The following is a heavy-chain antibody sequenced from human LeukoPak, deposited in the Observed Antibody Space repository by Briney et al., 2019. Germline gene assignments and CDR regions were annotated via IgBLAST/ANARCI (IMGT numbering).Heavy chain of an antibody. CDR2: IYYSGST. Sequence: SETLSLTCTVSGGSISSRSYYWGWIRQPPGKGLEWIGSIYYSGSTYYNPSLKSRVTISVDTSKNQFSLQLNSVTPEDTAVYYCARDQIEMATIMDYYYGMDVWGQGTTVTVSS. CDR1: GGSISSRSYY. D-gene: IGHD5-24*01. CDR3: ARDQIEMATIMDYYYGMDV. J-gene: IGHJ6*02. V-gene: IGHV4-39*02.